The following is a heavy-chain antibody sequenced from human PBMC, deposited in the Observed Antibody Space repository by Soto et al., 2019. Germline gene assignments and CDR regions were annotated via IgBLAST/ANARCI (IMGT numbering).Heavy chain of an antibody. CDR1: GYTFTDHA. V-gene: IGHV1-3*01. CDR3: ARNILGGTTDY. CDR2: INAGKGDT. J-gene: IGHJ4*02. D-gene: IGHD1-7*01. Sequence: ASVKVSCKASGYTFTDHAIHWVRQAPGQGLEWMGWINAGKGDTKYPQRFQGRVTITRDTSASTAYMELSSLRSEDTAVYYCARNILGGTTDYWGPGTLVTVSS.